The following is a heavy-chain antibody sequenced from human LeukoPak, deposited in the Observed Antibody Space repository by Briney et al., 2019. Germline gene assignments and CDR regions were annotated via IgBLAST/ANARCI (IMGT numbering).Heavy chain of an antibody. D-gene: IGHD3-10*01. Sequence: ASVKVSCKASGYTFTGYYMHWVRQASGQGLEWMGWINPNSGGTNYAQKFQGRVTMTRDTSISTAYMELSRLRSDDTAVYYCAREGNDGSGKFGAYYYYMDVWGKGTTVTVSS. CDR1: GYTFTGYY. CDR3: AREGNDGSGKFGAYYYYMDV. V-gene: IGHV1-2*02. J-gene: IGHJ6*03. CDR2: INPNSGGT.